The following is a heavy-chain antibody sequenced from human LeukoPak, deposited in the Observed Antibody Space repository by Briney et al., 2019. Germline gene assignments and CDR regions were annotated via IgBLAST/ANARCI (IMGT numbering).Heavy chain of an antibody. J-gene: IGHJ4*02. CDR3: ARGFSGSYYY. Sequence: GGSLRLSCAASGITFSSYSMNWVRQAPGKGLEWVSHISSSSSTIYYADSVKGRFTISRDNAKNSVYLQMNSLRAEDKAVYYCARGFSGSYYYWGQGTLVTVSS. CDR2: ISSSSSTI. CDR1: GITFSSYS. V-gene: IGHV3-48*04. D-gene: IGHD1-26*01.